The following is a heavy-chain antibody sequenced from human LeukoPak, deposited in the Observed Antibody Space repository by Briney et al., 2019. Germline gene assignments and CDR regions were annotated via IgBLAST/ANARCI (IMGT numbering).Heavy chain of an antibody. Sequence: ASVKVSCKASGYTFTGHYIHWVRQAPGQGLEWMGWINPNSGGTKYAQKFQGRVTMTRDTSISTAYMELSRLRSDDTAVYYCAGGLATYDSSGYTAFDIWGQGTMVTVSS. CDR3: AGGLATYDSSGYTAFDI. D-gene: IGHD3-22*01. CDR1: GYTFTGHY. J-gene: IGHJ3*02. CDR2: INPNSGGT. V-gene: IGHV1-2*02.